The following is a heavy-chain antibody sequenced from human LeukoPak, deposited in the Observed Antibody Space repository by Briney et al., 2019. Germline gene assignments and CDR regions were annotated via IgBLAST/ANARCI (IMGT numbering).Heavy chain of an antibody. V-gene: IGHV4-59*01. D-gene: IGHD5-18*01. J-gene: IGHJ4*02. Sequence: PSETLSLTCTASGGSISSYYWSWIRQPPGKGLEWIGYIYYSGSTNYNPSLKSRVTISVDTSKNQFSLKLSSVTAADTAVYYCARETAMGGFDYWGQGTLVTVSS. CDR1: GGSISSYY. CDR3: ARETAMGGFDY. CDR2: IYYSGST.